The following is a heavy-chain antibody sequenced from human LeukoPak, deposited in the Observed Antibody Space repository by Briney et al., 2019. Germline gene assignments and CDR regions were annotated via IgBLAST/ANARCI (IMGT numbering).Heavy chain of an antibody. D-gene: IGHD6-19*01. CDR3: ARGSPSAAVAGVDY. CDR1: GYTFTSYD. Sequence: ASVSVSCTASGYTFTSYDINWVRQAPGQGLEWMGWMNPNSGNTGYAQKFQGRVTMTRNTSISTAYMELSSLRSEDTAVYYCARGSPSAAVAGVDYWGQGTLVTVSS. CDR2: MNPNSGNT. V-gene: IGHV1-8*01. J-gene: IGHJ4*02.